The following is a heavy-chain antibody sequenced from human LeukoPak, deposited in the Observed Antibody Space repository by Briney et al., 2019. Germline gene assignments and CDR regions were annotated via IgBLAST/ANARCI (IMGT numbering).Heavy chain of an antibody. CDR3: ARGRVYCSSTSCRRFDP. V-gene: IGHV4-34*01. Sequence: PSETLSLTCAVYGGSFSGYYWSWIRQPPGKGLEWIGEINHSGSTSYNPSLKSRVTISVDTSKNQFSLKLSSVTAADTAVYYCARGRVYCSSTSCRRFDPWGQGTLVTVSS. CDR2: INHSGST. D-gene: IGHD2-2*01. J-gene: IGHJ5*02. CDR1: GGSFSGYY.